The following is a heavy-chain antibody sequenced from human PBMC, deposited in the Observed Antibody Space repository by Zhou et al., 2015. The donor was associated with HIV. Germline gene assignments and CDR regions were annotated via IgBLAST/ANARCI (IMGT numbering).Heavy chain of an antibody. CDR1: GYTFTVYY. CDR3: ARGGSDSSGYWSPLTPYYYYGMDV. Sequence: QVQLVQSGAEVKKPGASVKVSCKASGYTFTVYYMHWVRQAPGQGLEWMGWINPNSGGTNYAQKFQGRVTMTRDTSISTAYMELSSLRSEDTAVYYCARGGSDSSGYWSPLTPYYYYGMDVVGPRDHGHRLL. CDR2: INPNSGGT. D-gene: IGHD3-22*01. V-gene: IGHV1-2*02. J-gene: IGHJ6*02.